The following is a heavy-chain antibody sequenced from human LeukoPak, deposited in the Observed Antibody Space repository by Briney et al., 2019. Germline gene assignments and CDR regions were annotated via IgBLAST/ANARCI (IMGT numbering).Heavy chain of an antibody. J-gene: IGHJ4*02. CDR3: AGDKTTGGWYEFDY. D-gene: IGHD6-19*01. Sequence: GGSLRLSCTGSGFTFGDYAMSWFRQAPGKGLEWVGFIRSKAYGGTTEYAASVKGRFTISRDDSKSIAYLQMNSLKTEDTAVYYCAGDKTTGGWYEFDYWGQGTLVTVSS. V-gene: IGHV3-49*03. CDR2: IRSKAYGGTT. CDR1: GFTFGDYA.